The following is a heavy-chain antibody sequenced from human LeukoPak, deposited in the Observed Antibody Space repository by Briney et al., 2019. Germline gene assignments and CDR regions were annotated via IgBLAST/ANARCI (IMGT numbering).Heavy chain of an antibody. CDR2: ISYHGSNK. Sequence: GGSLRLSCAASGFTFSSYAMHWVRQAPGKGLEWVAVISYHGSNKYYADSVKGRFTISRDNSKNTLYLQMNSLRAEDTAVYYCAKDSAADYYDSSGYYYWGQGTLVTVSS. J-gene: IGHJ4*02. CDR1: GFTFSSYA. D-gene: IGHD3-22*01. CDR3: AKDSAADYYDSSGYYY. V-gene: IGHV3-30-3*01.